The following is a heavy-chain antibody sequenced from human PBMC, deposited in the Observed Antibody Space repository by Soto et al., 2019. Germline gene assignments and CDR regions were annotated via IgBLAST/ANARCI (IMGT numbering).Heavy chain of an antibody. CDR2: IYYSGST. D-gene: IGHD6-13*01. CDR1: GGSISSSSYY. J-gene: IGHJ4*02. V-gene: IGHV4-39*01. CDR3: ARLVQTQAYIAAAHY. Sequence: SETLSLTCTVSGGSISSSSYYWGWIRQPPGKGLEWIGSIYYSGSTYYNPSLKSRVTISVATSKNQFSLKLSSVTAADTAVYYCARLVQTQAYIAAAHYWGQGTLVTVSS.